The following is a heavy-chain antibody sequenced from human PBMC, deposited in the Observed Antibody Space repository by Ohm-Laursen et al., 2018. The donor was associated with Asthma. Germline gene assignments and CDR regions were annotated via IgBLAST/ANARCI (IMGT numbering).Heavy chain of an antibody. D-gene: IGHD6-19*01. CDR2: ISTASSFI. J-gene: IGHJ4*02. Sequence: SLRLSCAASKFTFSNHWMNWVRQAPGKGLEWVASISTASSFIYYADSVRGRFTTSRDNARNSVYLQMDSLRVEDTAVYYCARDRSGWSRDYWGQGTLVTVSS. CDR3: ARDRSGWSRDY. CDR1: KFTFSNHW. V-gene: IGHV3-21*01.